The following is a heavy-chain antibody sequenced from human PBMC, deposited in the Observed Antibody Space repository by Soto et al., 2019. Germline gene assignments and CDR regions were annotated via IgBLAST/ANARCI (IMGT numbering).Heavy chain of an antibody. J-gene: IGHJ4*02. V-gene: IGHV3-21*01. Sequence: PGGSLRLSCAASGFTFSSYSMNLVRQAPGKGLEWVSSISGSSTYIDHADSVKGRFTISRDNAKNSLYLQMNRLRAEDTAVYYCARGTHGYNFPEYWGQGTLVTVS. CDR2: ISGSSTYI. CDR3: ARGTHGYNFPEY. CDR1: GFTFSSYS. D-gene: IGHD5-12*01.